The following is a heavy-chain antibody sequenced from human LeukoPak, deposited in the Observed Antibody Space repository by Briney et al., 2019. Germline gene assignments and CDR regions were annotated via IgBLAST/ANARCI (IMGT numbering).Heavy chain of an antibody. D-gene: IGHD3-22*01. J-gene: IGHJ4*02. CDR1: GGSISSYH. CDR3: ARVPNYYDSSGPMVGLYYFDY. Sequence: SETLSLTCTVSGGSISSYHWSWIRQPPGKGLEWIGYIYYSGSTNYNPSLKSRVTISVDTSKNQFSLKLSSVTAADTAVYYCARVPNYYDSSGPMVGLYYFDYWGQGTLVTVSS. V-gene: IGHV4-59*12. CDR2: IYYSGST.